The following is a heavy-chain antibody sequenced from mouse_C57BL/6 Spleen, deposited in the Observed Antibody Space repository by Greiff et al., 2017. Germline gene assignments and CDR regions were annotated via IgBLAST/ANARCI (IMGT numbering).Heavy chain of an antibody. J-gene: IGHJ4*01. CDR1: GYAFSSYW. Sequence: VKLVEPGAELVKPGASVKISCKASGYAFSSYWMNWVKQRPGKGLEWIGQIYPGDGDPNYNGKFKGKATLTADKSSSTAYMQLSSLTSVDSAVXFFAGCDNYAMDYWGQGTSVTVSS. CDR2: IYPGDGDP. CDR3: AGCDNYAMDY. V-gene: IGHV1-80*01.